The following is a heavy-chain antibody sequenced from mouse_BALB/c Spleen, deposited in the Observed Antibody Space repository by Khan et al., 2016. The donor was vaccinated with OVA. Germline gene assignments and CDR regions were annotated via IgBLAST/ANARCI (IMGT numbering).Heavy chain of an antibody. CDR3: ARVYGGDFDK. V-gene: IGHV3-2*02. D-gene: IGHD1-1*01. Sequence: EVKLFELRPGLVKPSQSLSLTSPVTSYSITTDYAWNWIRQFPGNKLEWMGYISYIGITKYNPSLKSRISITRDTSKNQFFLQLKSVTTEDKARYYCARVYGGDFDKWGQGTTLTVSS. CDR2: ISYIGIT. J-gene: IGHJ2*01. CDR1: SYSITTDYA.